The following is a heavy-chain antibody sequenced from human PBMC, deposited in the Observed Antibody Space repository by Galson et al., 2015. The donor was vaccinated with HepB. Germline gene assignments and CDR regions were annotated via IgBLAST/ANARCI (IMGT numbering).Heavy chain of an antibody. J-gene: IGHJ6*02. CDR3: ARDGTYATDTYYDRALFYDGMDV. D-gene: IGHD3-3*01. CDR1: GYTFTNYG. V-gene: IGHV1-18*04. CDR2: ISAYNGNP. Sequence: SVKVSCKASGYTFTNYGISWVRQAPGQGLEWMGWISAYNGNPNYAQKFQDRVTMTTDTSTSTAYLELRRLRSDDTAFYYCARDGTYATDTYYDRALFYDGMDVWGQGTTVTVSS.